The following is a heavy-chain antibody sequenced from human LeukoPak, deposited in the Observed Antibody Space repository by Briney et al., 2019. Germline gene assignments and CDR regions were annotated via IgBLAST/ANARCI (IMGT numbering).Heavy chain of an antibody. V-gene: IGHV4-39*07. Sequence: PSETLSLTCTVSGASISSSSYYWGWIRQPPGKGLEWIGSIYYSGSTYYNPSLKSRVTISVDTSKNQFSLKLSSVTAADTAVYYCARDRDGNLTPKAFDIWGQGTVVTVS. CDR1: GASISSSSYY. D-gene: IGHD1-7*01. CDR3: ARDRDGNLTPKAFDI. CDR2: IYYSGST. J-gene: IGHJ3*02.